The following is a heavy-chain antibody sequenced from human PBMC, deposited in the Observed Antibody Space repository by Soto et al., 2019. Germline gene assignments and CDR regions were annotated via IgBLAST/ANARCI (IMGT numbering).Heavy chain of an antibody. CDR2: ITYNGRT. CDR1: GDSINSDSVY. Sequence: QVHLQESGPGLVKPSQTLSLTCSVNGDSINSDSVYWSWIRQSPGKGLEYIGYITYNGRTFYNPSLKSRVTMSVDTPKNQFSLEVRSVTAADTAVYYCARERQVGPSSGRSDPWGQGTLVTVST. CDR3: ARERQVGPSSGRSDP. J-gene: IGHJ5*02. V-gene: IGHV4-31*03.